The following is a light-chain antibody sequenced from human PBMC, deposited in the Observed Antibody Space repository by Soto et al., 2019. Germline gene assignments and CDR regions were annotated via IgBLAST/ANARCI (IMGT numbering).Light chain of an antibody. CDR1: SSNIGAGYD. CDR3: QSYDSSLSVFYV. J-gene: IGLJ1*01. V-gene: IGLV1-40*01. CDR2: GNS. Sequence: QSALTQPPSVAGAPGQRVTISFTGSSSNIGAGYDVHWYQQLPGTAPKLLIYGNSNRPSGVPDRFSGSKSGTSASLAITGLQAEDEADYYCQSYDSSLSVFYVFGTGTKLTVL.